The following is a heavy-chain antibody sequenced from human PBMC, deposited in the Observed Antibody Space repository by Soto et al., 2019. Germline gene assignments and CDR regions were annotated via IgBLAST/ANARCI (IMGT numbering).Heavy chain of an antibody. D-gene: IGHD4-17*01. J-gene: IGHJ4*02. V-gene: IGHV3-23*01. CDR1: GITFSIYA. CDR2: ISDSGGST. Sequence: EVQLLESGGGLVQPGGSLRLSCAASGITFSIYAMSWVRQAPGKGLEWVSGISDSGGSTYYADSVKGRFTISRDNSKNTLYLQMNSLRAEDTAVYYCAKADYGDYGFDYWGQGTLVTVSS. CDR3: AKADYGDYGFDY.